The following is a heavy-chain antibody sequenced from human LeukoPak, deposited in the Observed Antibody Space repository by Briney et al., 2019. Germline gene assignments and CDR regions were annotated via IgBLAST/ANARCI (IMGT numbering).Heavy chain of an antibody. CDR2: ISRSSSYI. Sequence: GGSLRLSCAASGFTFSSYSMNWVRQAPGKGLEWVSSISRSSSYIYYADSVKGRFTISRDNAKNSLYLQMNSLRAEDTAVYYCARVLVPRDYGERTGSFGYWGQGTLVTVSS. CDR3: ARVLVPRDYGERTGSFGY. D-gene: IGHD4-17*01. J-gene: IGHJ4*02. CDR1: GFTFSSYS. V-gene: IGHV3-21*01.